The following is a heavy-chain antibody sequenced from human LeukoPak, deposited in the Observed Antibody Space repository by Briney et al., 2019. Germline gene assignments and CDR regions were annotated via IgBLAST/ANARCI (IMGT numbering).Heavy chain of an antibody. CDR2: IYTSGST. CDR3: ARDFARRGYYGSGSYYNWFDP. Sequence: SETLSLTCTVSGGSISSYYWSWIRQPAGKGLEWIGRIYTSGSTNYNPSLKSRVTISVDTSKNQFSLKLSSVTAADTAVYYCARDFARRGYYGSGSYYNWFDPWGQGTLVTVSS. CDR1: GGSISSYY. V-gene: IGHV4-4*07. D-gene: IGHD3-10*01. J-gene: IGHJ5*02.